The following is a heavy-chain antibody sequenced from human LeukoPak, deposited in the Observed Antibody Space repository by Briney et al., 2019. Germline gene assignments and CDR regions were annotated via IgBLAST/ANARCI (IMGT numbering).Heavy chain of an antibody. V-gene: IGHV4-39*07. J-gene: IGHJ4*02. CDR1: GGSINSSSYY. D-gene: IGHD1-26*01. CDR2: IYYSGST. Sequence: SETLSLTCTVSGGSINSSSYYWGWIRQPPGKGLEWIGSIYYSGSTYYSPSLKSRVTISVGTSKNQFSLKLSSVTAADTAVYYCARVLTRRTGSFHFDYWGQGTLVTVSS. CDR3: ARVLTRRTGSFHFDY.